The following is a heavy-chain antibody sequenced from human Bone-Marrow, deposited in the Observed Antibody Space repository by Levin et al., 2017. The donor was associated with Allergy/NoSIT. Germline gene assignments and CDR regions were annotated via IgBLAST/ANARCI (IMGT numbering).Heavy chain of an antibody. D-gene: IGHD2-15*01. CDR2: IYYNGTT. Sequence: PSETLSLTCSVSGGSIISGDYYWTWIRQPPGKGLEWIGYIYYNGTTYYNSSLKSRVTISRDTAKNHFSLNLNSVTAADSAVYDCAREVNCFGGSCYSYGWFDPWGHGTLVTVSS. CDR3: AREVNCFGGSCYSYGWFDP. J-gene: IGHJ5*02. CDR1: GGSIISGDYY. V-gene: IGHV4-30-4*01.